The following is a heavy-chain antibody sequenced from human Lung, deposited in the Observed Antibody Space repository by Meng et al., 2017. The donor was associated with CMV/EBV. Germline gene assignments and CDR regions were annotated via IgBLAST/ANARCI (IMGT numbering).Heavy chain of an antibody. CDR2: IYPGDSDT. CDR1: GYSFTSYW. Sequence: GGSLRLXCKGSGYSFTSYWIGWVRQMPGKGLVWMGIIYPGDSDTRYSPSFQGQVTISADKSISTAYLQWSSLKASDTAMYYCAVAPGWELLGWFDPWGQGTXVTVSS. CDR3: AVAPGWELLGWFDP. V-gene: IGHV5-51*01. D-gene: IGHD1-26*01. J-gene: IGHJ5*02.